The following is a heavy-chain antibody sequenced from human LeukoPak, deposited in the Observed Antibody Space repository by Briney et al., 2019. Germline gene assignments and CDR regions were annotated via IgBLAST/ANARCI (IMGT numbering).Heavy chain of an antibody. CDR1: GFTFSSYG. V-gene: IGHV3-30*02. Sequence: TGGSLRLSXAAAGFTFSSYGMHWVRQAPCKGLEWVSVIRYEGSNKYYGDCLKGRFTSSRDNSKPTLYLKMSSLRAEDPAVHYCAKDRATIAEAGTGFEYWGKGTLVTVSS. CDR2: IRYEGSNK. D-gene: IGHD6-13*01. J-gene: IGHJ4*02. CDR3: AKDRATIAEAGTGFEY.